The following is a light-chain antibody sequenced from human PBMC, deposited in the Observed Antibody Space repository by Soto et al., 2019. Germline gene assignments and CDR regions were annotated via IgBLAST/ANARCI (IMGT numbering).Light chain of an antibody. CDR3: CSYAGGNLYV. CDR2: EVS. V-gene: IGLV2-14*01. Sequence: QSVLTQPASVSGSSGQSITISCSGTNSDIGSYNYVSWYLQHPGKAPKLIVFEVSNRPSGISDRFSGSKSGNTAYLTISGLQNEDEAVYYCCSYAGGNLYVFGTGTKVTVL. J-gene: IGLJ1*01. CDR1: NSDIGSYNY.